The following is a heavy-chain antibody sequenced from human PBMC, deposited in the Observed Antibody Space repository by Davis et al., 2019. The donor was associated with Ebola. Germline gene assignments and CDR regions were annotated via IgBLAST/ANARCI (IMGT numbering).Heavy chain of an antibody. J-gene: IGHJ4*02. V-gene: IGHV4-59*01. Sequence: MPSETLSLTCTVSGGSISSYHWSWIRQPPGKGLEWIGYIYYSGSTNYNPSLKSRVTISVDTSKNQFSLKLSSVTAADTAVYYCARTDFWSGYYTTYYFDYWGQGTLVTVSS. D-gene: IGHD3-3*01. CDR3: ARTDFWSGYYTTYYFDY. CDR1: GGSISSYH. CDR2: IYYSGST.